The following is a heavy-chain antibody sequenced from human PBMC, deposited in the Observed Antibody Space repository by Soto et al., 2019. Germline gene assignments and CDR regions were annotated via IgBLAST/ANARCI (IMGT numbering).Heavy chain of an antibody. CDR1: GGSFSGYY. CDR2: INHSGST. D-gene: IGHD6-19*01. Sequence: QVQLQQWGAGLLKPSETLSLTCAVYGGSFSGYYWSWIRQPPGKGLVWIGEINHSGSTNYNPSLNSRVTRSGDPSKNPFSLKPSSVTAAATAVYYCASGRGAVAGTAFDIWGQGTMVTVSS. V-gene: IGHV4-34*01. J-gene: IGHJ3*02. CDR3: ASGRGAVAGTAFDI.